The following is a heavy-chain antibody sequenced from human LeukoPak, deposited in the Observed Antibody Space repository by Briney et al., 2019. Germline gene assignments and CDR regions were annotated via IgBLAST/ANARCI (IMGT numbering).Heavy chain of an antibody. V-gene: IGHV4-34*01. J-gene: IGHJ4*02. CDR2: INHSGST. D-gene: IGHD5-24*01. CDR1: GGSFSGYY. Sequence: SETLSLTCAVYGGSFSGYYWSWIRQPPGKGLEWIGEINHSGSTYYNPSLKSRVTISVDTSKNQFSLKLSSVTAADTAVYYCAARGDGYNSFDYWGQGTLVTVSS. CDR3: AARGDGYNSFDY.